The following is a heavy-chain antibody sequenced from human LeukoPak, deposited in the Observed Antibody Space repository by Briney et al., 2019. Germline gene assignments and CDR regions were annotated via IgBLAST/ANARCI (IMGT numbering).Heavy chain of an antibody. V-gene: IGHV1-46*01. CDR1: GYTFTSYY. Sequence: GASVKVSCKASGYTFTSYYMHWVRQAPGQGLEWMGIINPRGGSTSYAQKFQGRVTMTRDTSTSTVYMALSSLRSEDTAVYSCARAIFGIAAAGRAYYFDYWGQGTLVTVSS. CDR3: ARAIFGIAAAGRAYYFDY. CDR2: INPRGGST. J-gene: IGHJ4*02. D-gene: IGHD6-13*01.